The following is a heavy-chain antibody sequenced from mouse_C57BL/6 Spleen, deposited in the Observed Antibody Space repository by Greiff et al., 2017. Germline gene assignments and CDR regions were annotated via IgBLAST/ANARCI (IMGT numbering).Heavy chain of an antibody. CDR1: GYAFTNYL. Sequence: VMLVESGAELVRPGTSVKVSCKASGYAFTNYLIEWVKQRPGQGLEWIGVINPGSGGTNYNEKFKGKATLTVDKSSSTAYMQLSSLTSEDSAVYFCARSTVVATFDYWGQGTTLTVSS. D-gene: IGHD1-1*01. CDR2: INPGSGGT. J-gene: IGHJ2*01. V-gene: IGHV1-54*01. CDR3: ARSTVVATFDY.